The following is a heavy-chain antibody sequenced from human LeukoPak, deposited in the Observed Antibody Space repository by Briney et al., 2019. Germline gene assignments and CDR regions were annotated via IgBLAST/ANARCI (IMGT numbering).Heavy chain of an antibody. V-gene: IGHV4-59*01. D-gene: IGHD2-2*01. Sequence: SETLSLTCTVSGGSISSYYWSWIRQPPGKGLEWIGYIYYSGSTNYNPSLKSRVTISVDTSKNQFSLKLSSVTAADTAVYYCARAVPAAMNGFAPGGREPLVTVSS. CDR2: IYYSGST. CDR3: ARAVPAAMNGFAP. J-gene: IGHJ5*02. CDR1: GGSISSYY.